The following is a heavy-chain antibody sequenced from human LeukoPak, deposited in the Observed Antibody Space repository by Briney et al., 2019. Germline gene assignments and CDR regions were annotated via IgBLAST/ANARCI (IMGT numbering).Heavy chain of an antibody. CDR3: VKDLGHSSGWYPLGY. V-gene: IGHV3-33*06. CDR2: IWFDGNNK. CDR1: GFTFKSYG. J-gene: IGHJ4*02. D-gene: IGHD6-19*01. Sequence: PGRSLRLSCAASGFTFKSYGMHWVRQAPGKGLEWVAVIWFDGNNKYYVDSVKGRFTISRDNSRNTLYLQMNSLRAEDTAVYYCVKDLGHSSGWYPLGYWGQGTLVTVSS.